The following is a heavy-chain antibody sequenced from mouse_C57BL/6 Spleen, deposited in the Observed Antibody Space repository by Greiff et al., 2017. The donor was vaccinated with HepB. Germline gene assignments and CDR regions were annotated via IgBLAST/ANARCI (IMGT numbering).Heavy chain of an antibody. D-gene: IGHD1-1*01. Sequence: QVQLQQPGAELVKPGASVKLSCKASGYTFTSYWMHWVKQRPGQGLEWIGMIHPNSGSTNYNEKFKSKATLTVDKSSSTAYMQLSSLTSEDSAVYYCAREGGLLRWYAMDYWGQGTSVTVSS. CDR1: GYTFTSYW. CDR2: IHPNSGST. CDR3: AREGGLLRWYAMDY. V-gene: IGHV1-64*01. J-gene: IGHJ4*01.